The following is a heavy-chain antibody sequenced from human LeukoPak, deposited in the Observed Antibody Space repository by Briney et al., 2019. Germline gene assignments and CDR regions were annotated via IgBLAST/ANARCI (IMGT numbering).Heavy chain of an antibody. Sequence: GASVKVSCKASGYTFTGYYMHWVRQAPGQGLEWMGWINPNSGGTHYAQKFQGRVTMTRDTSISTAYTELSRLRSDDTAVYYCARSGSYYHYYYYMDVWGKGTTVTVSS. D-gene: IGHD1-26*01. CDR3: ARSGSYYHYYYYMDV. CDR2: INPNSGGT. V-gene: IGHV1-2*02. J-gene: IGHJ6*03. CDR1: GYTFTGYY.